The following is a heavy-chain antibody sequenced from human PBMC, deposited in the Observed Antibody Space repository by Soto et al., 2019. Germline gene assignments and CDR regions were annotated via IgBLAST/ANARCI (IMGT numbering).Heavy chain of an antibody. CDR1: GGSVSRDSNF. CDR3: ARGYSHYAH. J-gene: IGHJ4*02. Sequence: PSETLSLTCTVSGGSVSRDSNFGSWIRQPPGKGLEWIGYIYYSGPSRYNPSLESRVTISIDSSKNQVSLTLTSVTAADTAVYYCARGYSHYAHWGRGTLVTVSS. V-gene: IGHV4-61*01. CDR2: IYYSGPS. D-gene: IGHD4-4*01.